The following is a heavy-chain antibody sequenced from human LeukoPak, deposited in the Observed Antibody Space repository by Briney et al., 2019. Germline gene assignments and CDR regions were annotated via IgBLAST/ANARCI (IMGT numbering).Heavy chain of an antibody. D-gene: IGHD2-2*01. CDR3: ARDRGFTYATWFDP. V-gene: IGHV6-1*01. J-gene: IGHJ5*02. CDR1: GDSVSSNSAS. Sequence: SQILSLTCAISGDSVSSNSASWNWIRQSPSRGLEWLGRTYYRSKWYNDFALSVKSRITINADASKNQFSLQLDSVTPEDTAVYYCARDRGFTYATWFDPWGQGSLVTVSS. CDR2: TYYRSKWYN.